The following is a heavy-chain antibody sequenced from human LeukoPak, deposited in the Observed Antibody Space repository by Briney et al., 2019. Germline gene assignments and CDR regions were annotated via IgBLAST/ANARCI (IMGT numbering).Heavy chain of an antibody. J-gene: IGHJ4*02. CDR1: GFTFTSYT. CDR3: AKDGGGYCSSNSCYTTPDY. CDR2: ITVSGSGT. D-gene: IGHD2-2*02. Sequence: GGSLRLSCAGSGFTFTSYTMNWVRQAPGEGLEWVSSITVSGSGTYYADSVKGRFTISRDNSKSTLYLQMSNLRAEDTAVYYCAKDGGGYCSSNSCYTTPDYWGQGTLVTVSS. V-gene: IGHV3-23*01.